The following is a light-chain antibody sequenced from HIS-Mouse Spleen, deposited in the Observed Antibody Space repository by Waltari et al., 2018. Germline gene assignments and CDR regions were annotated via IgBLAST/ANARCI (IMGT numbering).Light chain of an antibody. Sequence: QSALTQPASVSGSPGQSITIPCTGTSRDVGSYNLVSWYQQHPGKPPKPMIYEGSKRPSGVSNRFSGSKSGNTASLTISGLQAEDEADYYCCSYAGSSTFGVFGGGTKLTVL. V-gene: IGLV2-23*03. CDR1: SRDVGSYNL. CDR2: EGS. CDR3: CSYAGSSTFGV. J-gene: IGLJ3*02.